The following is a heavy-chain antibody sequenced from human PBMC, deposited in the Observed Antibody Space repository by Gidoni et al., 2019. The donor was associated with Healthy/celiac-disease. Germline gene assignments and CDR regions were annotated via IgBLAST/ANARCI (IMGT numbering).Heavy chain of an antibody. D-gene: IGHD6-6*01. J-gene: IGHJ6*02. V-gene: IGHV5-51*01. CDR3: ARDSSSSDYYYYGMDV. Sequence: EVQLVQSGAEVQKHGASLKISCTGSGYSCTSYWIGWVRQMPGNGLEWMGIIYPGDSDTRYSPSFQGQVTISADKSISTAYLQWSSLKASDTAMYYCARDSSSSDYYYYGMDVWGQGTTVTVSS. CDR2: IYPGDSDT. CDR1: GYSCTSYW.